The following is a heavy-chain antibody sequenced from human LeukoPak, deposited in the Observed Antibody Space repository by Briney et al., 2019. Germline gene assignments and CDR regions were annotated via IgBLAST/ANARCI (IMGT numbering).Heavy chain of an antibody. V-gene: IGHV3-30*04. D-gene: IGHD3-16*01. CDR2: ISYDGSNK. Sequence: QPGGSLRLSCAASGFTFSSYAMHWVRQAPGKGLEWVAVISYDGSNKYYADSVKGRFTISRDNSKNTLYLLMNSLRTEDTAVYYCAKDPIGGAPDYWGQGTLVTVSS. CDR3: AKDPIGGAPDY. J-gene: IGHJ4*02. CDR1: GFTFSSYA.